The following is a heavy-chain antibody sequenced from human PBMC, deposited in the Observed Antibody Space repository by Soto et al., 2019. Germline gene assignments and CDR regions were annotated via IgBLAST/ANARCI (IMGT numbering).Heavy chain of an antibody. CDR2: INHSGST. Sequence: QVQLQQWGAGLLKPSETLSLTCAVSGGSFIGYYWSWIRQPPGKGLEYIGEINHSGSTNYNPSLKRPATISLDTSKSQFTLKLSSVTAADTAVYYCARGALESSGYYRLFEHWGQGTLVTVSS. J-gene: IGHJ4*02. CDR1: GGSFIGYY. D-gene: IGHD3-22*01. V-gene: IGHV4-34*01. CDR3: ARGALESSGYYRLFEH.